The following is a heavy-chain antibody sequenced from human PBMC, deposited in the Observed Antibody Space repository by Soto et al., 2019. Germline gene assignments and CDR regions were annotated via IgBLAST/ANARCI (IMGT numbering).Heavy chain of an antibody. CDR2: TYYSGST. D-gene: IGHD6-13*01. V-gene: IGHV4-59*08. J-gene: IGHJ4*02. Sequence: QVQLQESGPGLVKPSETLSLTCTVSGGSISSYYWSWIRQPQGKGLEWIGYTYYSGSTNYNPSLKSRVTISVDTSKNQFSLKLSSVTAADTAVYYCARGMGLNFDYWGQGTLVTVSS. CDR1: GGSISSYY. CDR3: ARGMGLNFDY.